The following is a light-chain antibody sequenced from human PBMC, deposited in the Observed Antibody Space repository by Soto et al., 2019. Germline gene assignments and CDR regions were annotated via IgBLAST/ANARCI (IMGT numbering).Light chain of an antibody. CDR3: SSYAGSNKNV. Sequence: QSALTQPPSASGSPGQSVTISCTGTSSDVGGYNYVSWYQQHPGKAPKLMIYEVSKRPSGVPDRFSGSKSGNTASLTVSGLQAEDEADYYYSSYAGSNKNVFGTGTKLTVL. CDR1: SSDVGGYNY. J-gene: IGLJ1*01. V-gene: IGLV2-8*01. CDR2: EVS.